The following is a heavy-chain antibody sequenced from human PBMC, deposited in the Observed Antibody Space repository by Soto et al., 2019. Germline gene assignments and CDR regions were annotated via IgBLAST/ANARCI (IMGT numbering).Heavy chain of an antibody. CDR3: ARDLEDGYNLGWFDP. J-gene: IGHJ5*02. V-gene: IGHV4-59*01. Sequence: SETLSLTCPVSGGSIRSYYWSWIRQPPGKGLEWIGYIYYSGNSNYNPSLKSRVTISVDTSKNQFSLKLSSVTAADTAMYYCARDLEDGYNLGWFDPWGQGTLVTVSS. CDR2: IYYSGNS. CDR1: GGSIRSYY. D-gene: IGHD5-12*01.